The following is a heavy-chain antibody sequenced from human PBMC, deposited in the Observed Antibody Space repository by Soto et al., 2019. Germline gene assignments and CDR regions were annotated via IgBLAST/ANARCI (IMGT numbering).Heavy chain of an antibody. J-gene: IGHJ3*02. V-gene: IGHV3-33*01. D-gene: IGHD1-26*01. Sequence: PGGSLRLSCAPSGFTFSSYGMHWIRQAPGKVLEWVSVMWYDGSNKYFADSVKGRFTISRDNSKNTLYLQMNSLRAEDTAVYYCARDRWEIYAFDIWSQGTMVTVSS. CDR3: ARDRWEIYAFDI. CDR2: MWYDGSNK. CDR1: GFTFSSYG.